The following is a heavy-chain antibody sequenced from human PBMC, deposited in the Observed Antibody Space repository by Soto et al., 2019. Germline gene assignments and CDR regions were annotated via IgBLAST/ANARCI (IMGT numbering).Heavy chain of an antibody. CDR1: GDSISSSSCY. CDR3: ARHRPSRYYVTSGYFPEF. CDR2: INYLGST. D-gene: IGHD3-22*01. Sequence: AETLSLTCTVSGDSISSSSCYWGWIRQPPGKWLEWIGIINYLGSTYYSPSLESRVTISVDTSKNQFSVKLSSVTAADTAVYYCARHRPSRYYVTSGYFPEFWGQGALVTVYS. V-gene: IGHV4-39*01. J-gene: IGHJ4*02.